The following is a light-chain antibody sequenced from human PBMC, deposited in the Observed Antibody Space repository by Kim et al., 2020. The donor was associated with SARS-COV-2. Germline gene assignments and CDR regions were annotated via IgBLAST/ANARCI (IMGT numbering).Light chain of an antibody. CDR1: QSVRDNY. V-gene: IGKV3-20*01. Sequence: SLSPGDRATLSCRASQSVRDNYIAWYQQKPGQAPRLLIYGTSTRATGIPDRFSGSGSGTDFTLTISRQEPEDFAVYYCQQYGSSITFGQGTRWRL. J-gene: IGKJ5*01. CDR3: QQYGSSIT. CDR2: GTS.